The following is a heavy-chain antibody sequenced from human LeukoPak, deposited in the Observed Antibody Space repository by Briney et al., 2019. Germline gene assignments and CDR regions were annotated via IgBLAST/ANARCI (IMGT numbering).Heavy chain of an antibody. D-gene: IGHD4-23*01. V-gene: IGHV4-59*01. J-gene: IGHJ5*02. CDR3: ARHDYGGNSAWFDP. Sequence: PSETLSLTCTVSGGSIRGYFWSWIRQPPGKGLEWIGYIFYSGSTYHNPSLMSRVTISVDKSTNQVSLELTSVTAADTAVYYCARHDYGGNSAWFDPWGQGTLVTVSS. CDR2: IFYSGST. CDR1: GGSIRGYF.